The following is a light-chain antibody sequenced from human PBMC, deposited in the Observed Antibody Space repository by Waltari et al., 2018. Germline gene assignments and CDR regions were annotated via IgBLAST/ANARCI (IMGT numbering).Light chain of an antibody. V-gene: IGKV3-15*01. CDR3: QQYHESPPIT. J-gene: IGKJ3*01. CDR2: GAS. CDR1: QSISSQ. Sequence: EIVMTQSPATLSVSPGERATLSCRASQSISSQLAWYQQKPGQAPRLLIYGASTRATGSPARFSGSGSGTEFTLTISSLQSEDFAVYFCQQYHESPPITFGPGTKVDIK.